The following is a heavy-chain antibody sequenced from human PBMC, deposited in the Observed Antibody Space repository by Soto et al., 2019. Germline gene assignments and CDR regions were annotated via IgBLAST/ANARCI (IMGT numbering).Heavy chain of an antibody. CDR2: IDPSDSYT. J-gene: IGHJ6*02. Sequence: GESLKISCKGSGYSFTSYWISWVRQMPGKGLEWMGRIDPSDSYTNYSPSFQGHVTISADKSISTAYLQWSSLKASDTAMYYCARPSRAYDFWSGYWDYYYYGMDVWGQGTTVTVSS. D-gene: IGHD3-3*01. CDR1: GYSFTSYW. V-gene: IGHV5-10-1*01. CDR3: ARPSRAYDFWSGYWDYYYYGMDV.